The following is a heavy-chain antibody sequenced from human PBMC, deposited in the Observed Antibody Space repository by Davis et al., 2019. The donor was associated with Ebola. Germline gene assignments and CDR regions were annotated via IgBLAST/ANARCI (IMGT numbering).Heavy chain of an antibody. Sequence: ESLKISCAASGFTFSSYWMSWIRQPPGKGLEWIGEINHSGSTNYNPSLKSRVTISVDTSKNQFSLKLSSVTAADTAVYYCARHGPLRWRTTTNWFDPWGQGTLVTVSS. D-gene: IGHD4-23*01. V-gene: IGHV4-34*01. CDR3: ARHGPLRWRTTTNWFDP. J-gene: IGHJ5*02. CDR1: GFTFSSYW. CDR2: INHSGST.